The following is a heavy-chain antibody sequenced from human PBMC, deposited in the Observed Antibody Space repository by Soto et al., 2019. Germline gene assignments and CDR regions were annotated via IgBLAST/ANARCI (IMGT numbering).Heavy chain of an antibody. Sequence: VQLVQSGAEVKKPGSSVKVSCKASGGTFSSYAISWVRQAPGQGLEWMGGIIPIFGTANYAQKFQGRVTITADDSTSTAYMELSSLRSEDTAVYYCARSSIAARPYYPNYCMDVWGQGTTVTVAS. D-gene: IGHD6-6*01. CDR2: IIPIFGTA. V-gene: IGHV1-69*12. J-gene: IGHJ6*02. CDR3: ARSSIAARPYYPNYCMDV. CDR1: GGTFSSYA.